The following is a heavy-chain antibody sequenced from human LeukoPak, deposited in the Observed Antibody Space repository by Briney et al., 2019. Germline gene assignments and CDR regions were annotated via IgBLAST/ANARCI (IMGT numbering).Heavy chain of an antibody. CDR1: GGSIRSSTYY. V-gene: IGHV4-39*07. CDR2: IYHSGST. J-gene: IGHJ4*02. Sequence: SETLSLTCTVSGGSIRSSTYYWGWIRQPPGKGLEWIGSIYHSGSTYYNPSLKSRVTISVDTSKNQFSLKLSSVTAADTAVYYCARDSPNYYGSGSYVWGQGTLVTVSS. D-gene: IGHD3-10*01. CDR3: ARDSPNYYGSGSYV.